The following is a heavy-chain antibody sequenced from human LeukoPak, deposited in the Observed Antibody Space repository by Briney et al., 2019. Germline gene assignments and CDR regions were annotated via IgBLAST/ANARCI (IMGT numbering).Heavy chain of an antibody. V-gene: IGHV1-46*01. D-gene: IGHD5-12*01. J-gene: IGHJ4*02. CDR1: GYTFTSYY. CDR2: INPSGGST. Sequence: ASVKVSCKASGYTFTSYYMHWVRQAPGQGLEWMGIINPSGGSTSYAQKFQGRVTMTRDMSTSTAYMELSSLRSEDTAVYYCARWEEYSGYFFGFDYWGQGTLVTVSS. CDR3: ARWEEYSGYFFGFDY.